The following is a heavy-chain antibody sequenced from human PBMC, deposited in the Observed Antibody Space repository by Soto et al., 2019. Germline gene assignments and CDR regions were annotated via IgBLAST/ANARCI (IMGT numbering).Heavy chain of an antibody. J-gene: IGHJ4*02. CDR1: DGSISNFY. CDR3: ARAPMVLTRSYFGS. V-gene: IGHV4-59*01. CDR2: ISSSGNT. Sequence: QVHLRESGPGLVKPSETLSLSCTVSDGSISNFYWSWIRQPPGKGLEWIGYISSSGNTNYNPSLKSRVSISVDTSKNQFSLNLTSVTAADTAVYYCARAPMVLTRSYFGSWGQGTPVTVSS. D-gene: IGHD3-22*01.